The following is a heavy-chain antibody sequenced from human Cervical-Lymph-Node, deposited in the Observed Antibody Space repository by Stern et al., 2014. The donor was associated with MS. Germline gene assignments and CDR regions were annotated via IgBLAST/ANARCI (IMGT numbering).Heavy chain of an antibody. CDR3: AHITYCSGGSCYFPFDY. J-gene: IGHJ4*02. CDR1: GFSLSTSGVG. CDR2: LYWDDDK. V-gene: IGHV2-5*02. D-gene: IGHD2-15*01. Sequence: QVTLKESGPTLVKPTQTLTLTCTFSGFSLSTSGVGVGWIRQPPGKALEWLALLYWDDDKRYSPSLKSRLTITKDTSKNQVVLTMTNMDPVDTATYYCAHITYCSGGSCYFPFDYWGQGTLVTVSS.